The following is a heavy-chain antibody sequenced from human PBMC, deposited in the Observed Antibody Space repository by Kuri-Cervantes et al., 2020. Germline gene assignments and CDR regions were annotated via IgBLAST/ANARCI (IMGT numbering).Heavy chain of an antibody. CDR2: ISASDGAT. CDR1: GFTFGNYA. V-gene: IGHV3-23*01. Sequence: GGSLRLSCAASGFTFGNYAMSWVRQAPGKGLEWVSDISASDGATFYADSVKGRFTISRDNAKNSLYLQMNSLRAEDTAVYYCARGSSSFWYYYYMDVWGKGTTVTVSS. CDR3: ARGSSSFWYYYYMDV. J-gene: IGHJ6*03. D-gene: IGHD6-6*01.